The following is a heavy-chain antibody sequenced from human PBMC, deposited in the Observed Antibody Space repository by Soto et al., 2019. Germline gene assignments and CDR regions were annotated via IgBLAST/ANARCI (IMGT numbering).Heavy chain of an antibody. D-gene: IGHD3-22*01. CDR3: AKEVVRVTMIVVVITPSYFDY. CDR2: IYYSGST. J-gene: IGHJ4*02. V-gene: IGHV4-39*02. Sequence: SETLSLTCTVSGGSISSSSYYWGWIRQPPGKGLEWIGTIYYSGSTYYNPSLKSRVTISVNTSKNQISLKLSSVTAADTAVYYCAKEVVRVTMIVVVITPSYFDYWGQGTLVTVSS. CDR1: GGSISSSSYY.